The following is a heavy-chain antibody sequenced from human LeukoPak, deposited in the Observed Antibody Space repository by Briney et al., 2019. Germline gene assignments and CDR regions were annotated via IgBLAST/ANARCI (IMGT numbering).Heavy chain of an antibody. V-gene: IGHV3-20*04. J-gene: IGHJ5*02. CDR1: GFTFADYG. D-gene: IGHD2-2*01. Sequence: PGGSLRLSCAASGFTFADYGMSWVRQPPAKGLDWVSGINRNGSSTGYAESVKGRFSISRDNAKNSLYLQMNSLRAEDTAFYYCARFCDCSSTSCYPNWFDPWGQGTLVTLSS. CDR2: INRNGSST. CDR3: ARFCDCSSTSCYPNWFDP.